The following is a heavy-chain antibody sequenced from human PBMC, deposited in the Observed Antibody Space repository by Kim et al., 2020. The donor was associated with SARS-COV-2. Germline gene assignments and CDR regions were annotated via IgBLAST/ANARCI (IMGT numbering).Heavy chain of an antibody. CDR1: GFTFSSYG. CDR2: ISYDGSNK. Sequence: GGSLRLSCAASGFTFSSYGMHWVRQAPGKGLEWVAVISYDGSNKYYADSVKGRFTISRDNSKNTLYLQMNSLRAEDTAVYYCAKDPWDYDSSGYYETFWG. CDR3: AKDPWDYDSSGYYETF. J-gene: IGHJ2*01. D-gene: IGHD3-22*01. V-gene: IGHV3-30*18.